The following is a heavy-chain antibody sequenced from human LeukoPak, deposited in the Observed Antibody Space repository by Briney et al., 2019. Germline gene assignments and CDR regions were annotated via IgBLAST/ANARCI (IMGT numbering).Heavy chain of an antibody. CDR1: GGSISSDY. CDR2: IYDIGTT. Sequence: PSETVSLTCTVSGGSISSDYWSWIRQPPGKGLEWIGYIYDIGTTNYNPSLKSRVTISVDTAKNQFSLKLSSVTAADTAVYYCARHVYNYGPYFDFWGQGSLVIVSS. D-gene: IGHD5-18*01. CDR3: ARHVYNYGPYFDF. V-gene: IGHV4-59*08. J-gene: IGHJ4*02.